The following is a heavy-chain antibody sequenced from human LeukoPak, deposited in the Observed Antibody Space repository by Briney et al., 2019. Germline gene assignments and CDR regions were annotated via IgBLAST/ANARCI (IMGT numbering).Heavy chain of an antibody. CDR3: ARGFPMVRGGMDV. CDR1: GGSISSYY. Sequence: SETLSLTCTVSGGSISSYYWSWIRQPPGKGLEWIGYIYYSGSTNYNPSLKSRVTISVDTSKNQFSLKLSSVTAADTAVYYCARGFPMVRGGMDVWGQGTTVTVSS. V-gene: IGHV4-59*12. D-gene: IGHD3-10*01. CDR2: IYYSGST. J-gene: IGHJ6*02.